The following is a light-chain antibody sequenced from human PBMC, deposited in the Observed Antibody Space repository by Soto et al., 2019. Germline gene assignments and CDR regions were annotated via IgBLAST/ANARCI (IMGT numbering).Light chain of an antibody. CDR2: EVT. CDR1: SSDVGGHNY. V-gene: IGLV2-14*01. J-gene: IGLJ2*01. Sequence: QSALTQPASVSGSPGQSITISCTGTSSDVGGHNYVSWYQQHPGTAPKLMIYEVTNRPSGVSNRFSGSKSGNTASLTISGLQAEDEADYCCSSYTSSTNRDVVFGGGTKLTVL. CDR3: SSYTSSTNRDVV.